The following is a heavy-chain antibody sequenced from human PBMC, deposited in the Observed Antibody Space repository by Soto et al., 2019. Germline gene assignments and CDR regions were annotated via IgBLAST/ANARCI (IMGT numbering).Heavy chain of an antibody. V-gene: IGHV3-33*01. CDR3: ARDLNDAFDI. Sequence: QVQLVESGGGVVQPGRSLRLSCAASGFTFRSYGMHWVRQAPGKGLEWVAVIWSDGSNKYYADSVKGRFTISRVNSKNTLYLQMNSLRAEDTAVYYCARDLNDAFDIWGQGTMVTVSS. J-gene: IGHJ3*02. CDR2: IWSDGSNK. CDR1: GFTFRSYG.